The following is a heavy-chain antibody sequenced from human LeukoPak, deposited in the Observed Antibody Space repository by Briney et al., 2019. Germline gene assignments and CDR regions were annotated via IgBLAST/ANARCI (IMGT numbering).Heavy chain of an antibody. CDR2: IYSDGTT. CDR1: GFSVSSIY. Sequence: GGSLRLSCAASGFSVSSIYMNWVRQAPGKGLEWVSVIYSDGTTYYADSVKSRFTISRDDSKNTLYLHMNSLRAEDTAVYYCARAPNWRFDHWGQGTLVTVSS. V-gene: IGHV3-53*01. D-gene: IGHD1-1*01. CDR3: ARAPNWRFDH. J-gene: IGHJ4*02.